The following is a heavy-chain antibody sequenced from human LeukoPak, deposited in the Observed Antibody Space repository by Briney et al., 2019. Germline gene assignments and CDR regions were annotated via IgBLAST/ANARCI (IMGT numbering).Heavy chain of an antibody. Sequence: GGSLRLSCAASGFTFSSYAMSWVRQAPRKGLEWVSAISGSGGSTYYADSVKGRFTISRDNSKNTLYLQMNSLRAEDTAVYYCAKGLRRLYAPFDYWGQGTLVTVSS. CDR3: AKGLRRLYAPFDY. CDR1: GFTFSSYA. V-gene: IGHV3-23*01. J-gene: IGHJ4*02. CDR2: ISGSGGST. D-gene: IGHD2/OR15-2a*01.